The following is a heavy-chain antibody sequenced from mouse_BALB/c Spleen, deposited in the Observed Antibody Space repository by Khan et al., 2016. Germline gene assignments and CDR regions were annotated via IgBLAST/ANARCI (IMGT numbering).Heavy chain of an antibody. Sequence: VQLQQSGAELVKPGASVKLSCTASGFNIKDTYMHWVKQRPEQGLEWIGRIDPANGNTKYDPKFQGKATITEDKSSNTAYLQLSSQTSEDTSVYYCSRSRGNWGQGTTLTVSS. CDR1: GFNIKDTY. CDR3: SRSRGN. J-gene: IGHJ2*01. V-gene: IGHV14-3*02. CDR2: IDPANGNT.